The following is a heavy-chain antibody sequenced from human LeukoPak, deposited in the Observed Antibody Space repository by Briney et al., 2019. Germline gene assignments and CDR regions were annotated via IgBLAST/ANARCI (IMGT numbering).Heavy chain of an antibody. D-gene: IGHD2-2*01. CDR1: GGSISSYY. J-gene: IGHJ6*03. CDR3: ARELLGFCSGSSCPFMDV. CDR2: IYYSGST. V-gene: IGHV4-59*08. Sequence: SETLSLTCTVSGGSISSYYWSWIRQPPGKGLEWIGYIYYSGSTNYNPSLKSRVTISVDTSKNQFSLKLSSVTAADTAVYYCARELLGFCSGSSCPFMDVWGKGTTVTVSS.